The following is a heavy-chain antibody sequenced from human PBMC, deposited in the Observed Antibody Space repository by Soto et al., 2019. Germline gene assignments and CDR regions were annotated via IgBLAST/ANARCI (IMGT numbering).Heavy chain of an antibody. CDR2: INHSGST. J-gene: IGHJ6*02. Sequence: SETLSLTCAVYGGSFSGYYWSWTRQPPGKGLEWIGEINHSGSTNYNPSLKSRVTISVDTSKNQFSLKLSSVTAADTAVYYCARAHYYYYYYGMDVWGQGTTVTVSS. CDR1: GGSFSGYY. CDR3: ARAHYYYYYYGMDV. V-gene: IGHV4-34*01.